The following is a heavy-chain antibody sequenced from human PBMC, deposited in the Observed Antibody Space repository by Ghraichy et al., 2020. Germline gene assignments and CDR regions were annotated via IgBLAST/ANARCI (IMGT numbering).Heavy chain of an antibody. CDR3: ARLVVPAAMGFDP. D-gene: IGHD2-2*01. CDR2: IYYSGST. Sequence: SCTVSGGSISSGDYYWSWIRQPPGKGLEWIGYIYYSGSTYYNPSLKSRVTISVDTSKNQFSLKLSSVTAADTAVYYCARLVVPAAMGFDPWGQGTLVTVSS. J-gene: IGHJ5*02. V-gene: IGHV4-30-4*01. CDR1: GGSISSGDYY.